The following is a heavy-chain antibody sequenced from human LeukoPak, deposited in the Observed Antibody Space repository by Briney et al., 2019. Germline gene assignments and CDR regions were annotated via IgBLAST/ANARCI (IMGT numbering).Heavy chain of an antibody. CDR3: AKIAVATYFDH. V-gene: IGHV3-30*02. Sequence: GGSLRLSCAASGFTFSSYGMHWVRQAPGKGLEWVAFLHYDGSNEYYANSVKGRFTISRDNSKNTLYLQMNGLRAEDTAVYYCAKIAVATYFDHWGQGTLVTVSS. J-gene: IGHJ4*02. CDR1: GFTFSSYG. CDR2: LHYDGSNE. D-gene: IGHD5-12*01.